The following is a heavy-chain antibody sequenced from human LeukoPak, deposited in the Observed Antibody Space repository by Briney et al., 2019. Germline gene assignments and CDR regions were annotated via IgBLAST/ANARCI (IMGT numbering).Heavy chain of an antibody. J-gene: IGHJ4*02. Sequence: SETLSLTCTVSSGSISSGSYYWSWIRQPAGKGLEWIGRIYTSGSTNYNPSLKSRVTISVDTSKNQFSLKLSSVTAADTAVYYCARNDWSPTRGYFDYWGQGTLVTVSS. V-gene: IGHV4-61*02. CDR3: ARNDWSPTRGYFDY. CDR1: SGSISSGSYY. D-gene: IGHD1-1*01. CDR2: IYTSGST.